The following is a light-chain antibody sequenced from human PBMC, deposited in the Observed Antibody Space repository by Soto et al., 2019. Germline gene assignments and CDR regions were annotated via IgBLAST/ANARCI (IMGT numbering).Light chain of an antibody. Sequence: DVQLTQSPSSVSASVEDRITITCRASREVSSWLAWYQHKPGRAPKLLIYAAFNLQGGVPSRFSGSRSGTEFTLSINGLQPEDFGTYYCQQAKSAPLTFGQGTRLEIK. CDR1: REVSSW. CDR2: AAF. CDR3: QQAKSAPLT. J-gene: IGKJ5*01. V-gene: IGKV1-12*01.